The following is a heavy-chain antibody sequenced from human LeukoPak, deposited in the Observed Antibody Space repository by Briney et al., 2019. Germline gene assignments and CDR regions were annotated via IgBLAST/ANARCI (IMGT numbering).Heavy chain of an antibody. CDR1: GFTFSYYW. Sequence: GGSLGLSCAASGFTFSYYWMRWVRQAPGKGLEWVANIKEDGSGKTYVDSVRGRFTVSIDNAKNSVYLQMSNLRAEDTAVYYCVSTTGPWGQGTLVTVSS. J-gene: IGHJ5*02. CDR2: IKEDGSGK. CDR3: VSTTGP. D-gene: IGHD1-7*01. V-gene: IGHV3-7*01.